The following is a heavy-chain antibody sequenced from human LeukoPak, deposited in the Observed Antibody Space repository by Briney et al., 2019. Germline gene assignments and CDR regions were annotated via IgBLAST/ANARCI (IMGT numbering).Heavy chain of an antibody. CDR3: ARVCRDFWSGYNYYYYYMDV. J-gene: IGHJ6*03. CDR2: IRYDGSNK. CDR1: GFTFSSYG. V-gene: IGHV3-30*02. Sequence: AGGSLRLSCAASGFTFSSYGMHWVRQAPGKGLEWVAFIRYDGSNKYYADSVKGRFTISRDNSKNTLYLQMNSLRAEDTAVYYCARVCRDFWSGYNYYYYYMDVWGKGTTVTVSS. D-gene: IGHD3-3*01.